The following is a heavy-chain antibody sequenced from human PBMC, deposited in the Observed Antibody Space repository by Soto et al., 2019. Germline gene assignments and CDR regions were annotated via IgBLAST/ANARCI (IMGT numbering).Heavy chain of an antibody. J-gene: IGHJ6*03. Sequence: QVQLVQSGAEVKKPGSSVKVSCEASGGSFISYTFTWVRQAPGQGLERMGRIIPIQGRANYALKLQDRVTITADRSTKTVYMELRSLRPEDTAVYYCAKSLLFVDHAYMDVWGKGTTVTVSS. CDR1: GGSFISYT. CDR2: IIPIQGRA. D-gene: IGHD2-21*01. CDR3: AKSLLFVDHAYMDV. V-gene: IGHV1-69*02.